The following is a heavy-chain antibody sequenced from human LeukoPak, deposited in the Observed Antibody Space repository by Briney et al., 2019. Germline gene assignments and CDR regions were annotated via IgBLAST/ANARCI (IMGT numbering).Heavy chain of an antibody. D-gene: IGHD3-10*01. CDR1: GGSISSGGYS. CDR3: ARDRHMVRGSSWFDP. J-gene: IGHJ5*02. V-gene: IGHV4-30-2*01. Sequence: SQTLSLTCAVSGGSISSGGYSWSWIRQPPGKGLEWIGYIYHGGSTYYNPSLKSRVTISVDRSKNQFSLKLSSVTAADTAVYYCARDRHMVRGSSWFDPWGQGTLVTVSS. CDR2: IYHGGST.